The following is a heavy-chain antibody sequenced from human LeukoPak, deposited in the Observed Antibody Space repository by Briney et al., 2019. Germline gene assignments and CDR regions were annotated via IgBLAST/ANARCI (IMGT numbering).Heavy chain of an antibody. CDR2: IIPLFRTA. CDR1: GYTFTTYG. Sequence: SVKVSCTASGYTFTTYGISWVRQAPGQGLEWMGGIIPLFRTANYAQNFQGRLTITAHESTRTAYMELSSLRSEDTAVYYCARIMEYCSSTSCYYGMDVWGQGTTVTVSS. D-gene: IGHD2-2*01. V-gene: IGHV1-69*13. CDR3: ARIMEYCSSTSCYYGMDV. J-gene: IGHJ6*02.